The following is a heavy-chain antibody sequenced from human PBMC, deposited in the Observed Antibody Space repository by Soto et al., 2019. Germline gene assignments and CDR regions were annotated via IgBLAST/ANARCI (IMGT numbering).Heavy chain of an antibody. CDR2: IYYSGST. CDR1: GGSISSSSYY. Sequence: PSETLSLTCTVSGGSISSSSYYWGWIRQPPGKGLEWIGSIYYSGSTYYNPSLKSRVTISVDTSKNQFSLKLSSVTAADTAVYYCERHDAVAGTPHYFDYWGQGTLVTVSS. D-gene: IGHD6-19*01. V-gene: IGHV4-39*01. CDR3: ERHDAVAGTPHYFDY. J-gene: IGHJ4*02.